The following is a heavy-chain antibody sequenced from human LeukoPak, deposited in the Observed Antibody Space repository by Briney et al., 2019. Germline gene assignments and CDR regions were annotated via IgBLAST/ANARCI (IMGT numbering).Heavy chain of an antibody. D-gene: IGHD3-22*01. CDR3: ARGYYDSSGYYPPAY. CDR1: GGTFNSYA. V-gene: IGHV1-69*05. CDR2: IIPIFGTA. Sequence: SVKVSCKASGGTFNSYAISWVRQAPGQGLEWMGGIIPIFGTANYAQKFQGRVTVTTDESTSTAYMELSSLRSEDTAVYYCARGYYDSSGYYPPAYWGQGTLVTVSS. J-gene: IGHJ4*02.